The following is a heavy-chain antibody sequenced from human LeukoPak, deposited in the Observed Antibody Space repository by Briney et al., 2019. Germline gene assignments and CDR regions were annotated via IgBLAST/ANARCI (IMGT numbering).Heavy chain of an antibody. CDR2: IYHSGGT. Sequence: SETLSLTCTVSGGSISSGGYYWSWIRQPPGKGLEWIGYIYHSGGTNYNPSLKSRVTISVDTSKKQFSLKLRTATAADTAVYYCARIEAVTRGYNHAYYFDYWGQGTLVTVSS. V-gene: IGHV4-61*08. J-gene: IGHJ4*02. D-gene: IGHD5-18*01. CDR1: GGSISSGGYY. CDR3: ARIEAVTRGYNHAYYFDY.